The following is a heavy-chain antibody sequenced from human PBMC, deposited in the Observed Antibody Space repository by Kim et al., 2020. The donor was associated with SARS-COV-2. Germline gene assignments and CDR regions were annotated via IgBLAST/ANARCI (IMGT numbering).Heavy chain of an antibody. CDR3: ARHGSYYWFDP. CDR2: IYYTGST. Sequence: SETLSLTCSVSGNSIFSYYWSWIRQPPGKGLEWIGNIYYTGSTDYNPSLKSRVTISIDTSKSQFSLELSSVTAADTAVYYCARHGSYYWFDPWGQGTLVT. CDR1: GNSIFSYY. J-gene: IGHJ5*02. D-gene: IGHD3-10*01. V-gene: IGHV4-59*08.